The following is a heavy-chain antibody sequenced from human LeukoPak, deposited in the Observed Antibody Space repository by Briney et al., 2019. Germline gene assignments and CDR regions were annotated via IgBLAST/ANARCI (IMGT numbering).Heavy chain of an antibody. CDR2: INPSGGST. CDR3: ARAVPRYRYSSSWSDAFDI. J-gene: IGHJ3*02. D-gene: IGHD6-13*01. V-gene: IGHV1-46*01. Sequence: ASVRVSCNASGYTFTIYGVSWVRHAPGQGLEWMGIINPSGGSTSYAQKFQGRVTMTRDTSTSTVYMELSSLRSEDTAVYYCARAVPRYRYSSSWSDAFDIWGQGTMVTVPS. CDR1: GYTFTIYG.